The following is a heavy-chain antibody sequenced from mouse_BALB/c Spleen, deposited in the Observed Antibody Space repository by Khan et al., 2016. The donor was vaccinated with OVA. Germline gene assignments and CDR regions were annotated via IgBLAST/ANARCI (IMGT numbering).Heavy chain of an antibody. V-gene: IGHV1-9*01. J-gene: IGHJ3*01. D-gene: IGHD1-1*01. Sequence: QVQLKQSGAELMKPGASVKISCKATGYTFSSYWIEWVKQRPGHGLEWIGEILPGSGRNNYNEKFKGKATFTADTSSNTAYMQLSSLTSEDPAVYYCARGNYYGSSSWFGYWGQGTLVTVSA. CDR2: ILPGSGRN. CDR3: ARGNYYGSSSWFGY. CDR1: GYTFSSYW.